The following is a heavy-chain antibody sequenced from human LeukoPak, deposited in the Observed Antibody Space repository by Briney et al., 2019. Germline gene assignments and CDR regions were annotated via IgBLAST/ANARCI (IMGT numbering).Heavy chain of an antibody. J-gene: IGHJ5*02. D-gene: IGHD3-10*01. CDR1: GFTFDDYA. CDR2: ISWNSGSI. CDR3: AKDGSGSYYSGWFDP. Sequence: PGGSLRLSCAAPGFTFDDYAMHWVRQAPGKGLEWVSGISWNSGSIGYADSVKGRFTISRDNAKNSLYLQMNSLRAEDTALYYCAKDGSGSYYSGWFDPWGQGTLVTVSS. V-gene: IGHV3-9*01.